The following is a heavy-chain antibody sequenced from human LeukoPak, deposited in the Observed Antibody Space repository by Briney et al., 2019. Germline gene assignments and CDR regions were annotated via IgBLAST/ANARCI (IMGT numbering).Heavy chain of an antibody. Sequence: ASVKVSCKASGYTLTSYDFNWVRQATGQRPEWMGWMSPNSGDTGYAQKFQDKVTMTRNTSISTAYMELSSLRSDDTAVYYCARGPPNWGYDYWGPGTLVTVSS. D-gene: IGHD7-27*01. J-gene: IGHJ4*02. CDR2: MSPNSGDT. V-gene: IGHV1-8*01. CDR1: GYTLTSYD. CDR3: ARGPPNWGYDY.